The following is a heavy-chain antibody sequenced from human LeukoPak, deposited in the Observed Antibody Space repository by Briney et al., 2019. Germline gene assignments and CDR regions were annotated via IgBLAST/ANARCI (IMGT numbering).Heavy chain of an antibody. CDR3: SWGSIVGTILPFDY. V-gene: IGHV3-30*04. J-gene: IGHJ4*02. Sequence: PGGSLRLSCTASGFSFSSYAMHWVRQAPGKGLEWVAGISYDGTNKKYVESVRGRFTISRDNSNNMLYLQMNSLRAEDTAMYYVSWGSIVGTILPFDYWGQGTLVTVSS. D-gene: IGHD3-16*01. CDR1: GFSFSSYA. CDR2: ISYDGTNK.